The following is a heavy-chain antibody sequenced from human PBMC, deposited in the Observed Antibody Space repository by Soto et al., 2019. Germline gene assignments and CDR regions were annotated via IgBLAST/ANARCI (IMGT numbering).Heavy chain of an antibody. CDR2: ISGSGGST. J-gene: IGHJ6*02. CDR3: AKDLRHVSSVIYGMDD. Sequence: EVQLWESGGGLVQPGGSLRLSCAASGFTFSSYAMSWVRQAPGKGLEWVSTISGSGGSTYYADSVKGRFTISRDNSKNTLYLQMNSLRAEDTAVYYCAKDLRHVSSVIYGMDDWGQGTTVTVSS. V-gene: IGHV3-23*01. D-gene: IGHD3-22*01. CDR1: GFTFSSYA.